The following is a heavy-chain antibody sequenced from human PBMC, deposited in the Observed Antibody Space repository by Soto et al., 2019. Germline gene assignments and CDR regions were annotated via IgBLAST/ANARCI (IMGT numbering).Heavy chain of an antibody. CDR2: ISGSGST. J-gene: IGHJ6*03. V-gene: IGHV3-23*01. D-gene: IGHD3-16*01. CDR1: GFTVSSYA. CDR3: AKALRFTFTTGYYMDV. Sequence: EVQLLESGGGLVQPGGSLRLSCAASGFTVSSYAMSWVRQAPGKGLEWVSVISGSGSTYSADSVKGRFTISRDSSKTTVYLRMTSLRAEDTAVYYCAKALRFTFTTGYYMDVWGRGTTVTVSS.